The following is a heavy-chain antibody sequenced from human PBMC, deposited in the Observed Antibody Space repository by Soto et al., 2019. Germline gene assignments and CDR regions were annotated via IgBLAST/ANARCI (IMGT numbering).Heavy chain of an antibody. V-gene: IGHV3-48*02. CDR1: GFTFSSYS. J-gene: IGHJ4*02. CDR3: ARVGYSLRDIEYNY. Sequence: GGSLRLSCAASGFTFSSYSMNWVRQAPGKGLEWVSYISSSSSTIYYADSVKGRFTISRDNAKNSLYLQMNSLRDEDTAVYYCARVGYSLRDIEYNYWGQGTLVTVSS. CDR2: ISSSSSTI. D-gene: IGHD5-18*01.